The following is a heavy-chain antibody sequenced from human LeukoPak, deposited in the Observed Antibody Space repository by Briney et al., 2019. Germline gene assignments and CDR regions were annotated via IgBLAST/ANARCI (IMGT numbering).Heavy chain of an antibody. V-gene: IGHV3-15*01. CDR3: TTDFPPGYYDSSGYFGY. CDR2: IKSKTDGWTT. D-gene: IGHD3-22*01. CDR1: GFTFSNAC. Sequence: WGALVLSWAAFGFTFSNACLSLVRQAPGEGLEWVGLIKSKTDGWTTDYAAPMNGRFTISRDDSKNTLYLQMNSLKTEDTAVYYWTTDFPPGYYDSSGYFGYWGQGTLVTVS. J-gene: IGHJ4*02.